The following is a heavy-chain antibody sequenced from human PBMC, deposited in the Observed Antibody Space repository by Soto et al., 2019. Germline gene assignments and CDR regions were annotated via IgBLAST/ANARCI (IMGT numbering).Heavy chain of an antibody. CDR2: ISGGGGST. J-gene: IGHJ4*02. CDR1: GFTFSSYA. D-gene: IGHD1-26*01. Sequence: PGGSLRLSCAASGFTFSSYAMSWVRQAQGKGLEWVSGISGGGGSTYYTDSVKGRFNISRDNSENTVYLQMNSLRVEDTAVYYCATEMGATQGPFDNWGQGTLVTVS. CDR3: ATEMGATQGPFDN. V-gene: IGHV3-23*01.